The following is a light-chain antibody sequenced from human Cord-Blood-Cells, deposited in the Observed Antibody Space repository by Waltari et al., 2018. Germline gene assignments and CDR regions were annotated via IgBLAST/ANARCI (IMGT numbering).Light chain of an antibody. Sequence: SYVLTQPPSVSVAPGQTARITCGGTTIGSKSVHWYQQKPGQAPVLVIYYDSDRPSGIPERFSGSNSGNTATLTISRVEAGDEADYYCQVWDSSSDHPVFGGGTKLTVL. V-gene: IGLV3-21*04. J-gene: IGLJ3*02. CDR2: YDS. CDR1: TIGSKS. CDR3: QVWDSSSDHPV.